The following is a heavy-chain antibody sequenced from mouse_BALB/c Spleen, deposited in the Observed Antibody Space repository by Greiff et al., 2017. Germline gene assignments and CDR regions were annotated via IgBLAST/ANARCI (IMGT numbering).Heavy chain of an antibody. CDR1: GFTFSSYC. Sequence: EVKLVESGGDLVKPGGSLKLSCAASGFTFSSYCMSWVRQTLDKRLEWVATISSGGSYTYYPDSVKGRFTISRDNAKNTLYLQMSSLKSEDTAMYYCARHTATYAMDYWGQGTSVTVSS. D-gene: IGHD1-2*01. CDR2: ISSGGSYT. CDR3: ARHTATYAMDY. V-gene: IGHV5-6*01. J-gene: IGHJ4*01.